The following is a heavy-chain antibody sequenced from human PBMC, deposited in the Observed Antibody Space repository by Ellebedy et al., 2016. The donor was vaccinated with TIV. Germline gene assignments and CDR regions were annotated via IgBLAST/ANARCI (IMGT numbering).Heavy chain of an antibody. CDR3: ARDDSSIAVAGKGYYYYGMDV. V-gene: IGHV1-18*01. D-gene: IGHD6-19*01. Sequence: ASVKVSCXASGYTFTSYGISWVRQAPGQGLEWMGWISAYNGNTNYAQKLQGRVTMTTDTSTSTAYMELRSLRSDDTAVYYCARDDSSIAVAGKGYYYYGMDVWGQGTTVTVSS. J-gene: IGHJ6*02. CDR1: GYTFTSYG. CDR2: ISAYNGNT.